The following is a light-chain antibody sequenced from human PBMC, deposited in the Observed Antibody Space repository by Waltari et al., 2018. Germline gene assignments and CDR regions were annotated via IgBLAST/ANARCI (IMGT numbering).Light chain of an antibody. V-gene: IGKV3-20*01. CDR2: GAS. CDR1: QSVTSSH. J-gene: IGKJ1*01. Sequence: ETVLTQSPGTLSLSPGERATLSCRASQSVTSSHLAWYQQKPGQAPRLLIYGASSRATGIPDRFGGSGSGTDFTLTITRLEPEDFAVYYCQQYGNSPRTFGQGTEVEIK. CDR3: QQYGNSPRT.